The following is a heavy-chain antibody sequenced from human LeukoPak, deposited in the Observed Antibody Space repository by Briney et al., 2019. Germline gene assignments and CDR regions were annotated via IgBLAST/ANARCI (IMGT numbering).Heavy chain of an antibody. CDR3: ARAPFGSGYPFFDY. J-gene: IGHJ4*02. Sequence: PGGSLRLSCAASGFTFSSYSMNWVRQAPGKGLEWVSSISSSSSYIYYADSVKGRFTISRDNAKNSLYLQMNSLRAEDTAVYYCARAPFGSGYPFFDYWGQGALVTVSS. CDR2: ISSSSSYI. D-gene: IGHD3-3*01. CDR1: GFTFSSYS. V-gene: IGHV3-21*01.